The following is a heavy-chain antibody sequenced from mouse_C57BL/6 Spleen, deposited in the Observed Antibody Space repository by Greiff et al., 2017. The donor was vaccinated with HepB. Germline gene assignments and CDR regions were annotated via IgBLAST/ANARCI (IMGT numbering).Heavy chain of an antibody. V-gene: IGHV5-9-1*02. CDR2: ISSGGDYI. D-gene: IGHD1-1*01. J-gene: IGHJ4*01. CDR3: TRDLEVDYGSSFYAMDY. CDR1: GFTFSSYA. Sequence: EVKLMESGEGLVKPGGSLKLSCAASGFTFSSYAMSWVRQTPEKRLEWVAYISSGGDYIYYADTVKGRFTISRDNARNTLYLQMSSLKSEDTAMYYCTRDLEVDYGSSFYAMDYWGQGTSVTVSS.